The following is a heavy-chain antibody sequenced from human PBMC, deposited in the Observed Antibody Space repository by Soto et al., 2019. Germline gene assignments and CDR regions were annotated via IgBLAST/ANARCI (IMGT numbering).Heavy chain of an antibody. CDR1: GGTFSRYA. J-gene: IGHJ4*02. V-gene: IGHV1-69*13. CDR2: IIPMFGKA. Sequence: GASVKVSCKASGGTFSRYAISWVRQAPGQGLEWMGGIIPMFGKANYAQKFQGRVTITADEATSTGYMELRSLKSEDTAVYYCARDGSIYDSRGYYYLYWGPGT. D-gene: IGHD3-22*01. CDR3: ARDGSIYDSRGYYYLY.